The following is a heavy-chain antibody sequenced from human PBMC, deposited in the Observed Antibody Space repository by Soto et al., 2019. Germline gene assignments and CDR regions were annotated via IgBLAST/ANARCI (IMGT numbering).Heavy chain of an antibody. J-gene: IGHJ5*02. Sequence: PGGSLRLSCVASGFSFSSYTMNWVRQAPGKGLEWVSGVNGGNTYYADSVKGRFSISRDNSKNTLYLQLNSLRAEDTAIYYCAKDRMGASGWFDPWGQGTPVTV. CDR2: VNGGNT. V-gene: IGHV3-23*01. CDR3: AKDRMGASGWFDP. CDR1: GFSFSSYT. D-gene: IGHD1-26*01.